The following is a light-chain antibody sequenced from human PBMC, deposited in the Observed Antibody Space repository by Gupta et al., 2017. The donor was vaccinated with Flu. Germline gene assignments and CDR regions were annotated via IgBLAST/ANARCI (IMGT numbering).Light chain of an antibody. V-gene: IGKV3-15*01. CDR2: AAS. CDR3: QQYNDWPPLYT. CDR1: QSVGTN. Sequence: RATLSCRAPQSVGTNLALYQQKPGQAPRLVIYAASARATGFPARFSGSGSGREFTLTISNLQSEDFALYYCQQYNDWPPLYTFGQGTKLEIK. J-gene: IGKJ2*01.